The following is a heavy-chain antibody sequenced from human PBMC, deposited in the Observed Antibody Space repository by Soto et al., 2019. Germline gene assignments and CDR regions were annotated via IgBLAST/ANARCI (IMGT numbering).Heavy chain of an antibody. Sequence: GGSLRLSCAASGFTFSSYAMSWVRQAPGKGLEWVSAISGSGGSTYYADSVKGRFTISRDNSKNTLYLQMNSLRAEDTAVYYCAKDIEGIAARPYGMDVWGQGTTVTVSS. V-gene: IGHV3-23*01. D-gene: IGHD6-6*01. CDR3: AKDIEGIAARPYGMDV. CDR2: ISGSGGST. CDR1: GFTFSSYA. J-gene: IGHJ6*02.